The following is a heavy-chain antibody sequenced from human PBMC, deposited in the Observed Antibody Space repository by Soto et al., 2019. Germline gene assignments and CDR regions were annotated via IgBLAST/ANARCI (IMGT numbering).Heavy chain of an antibody. J-gene: IGHJ6*02. V-gene: IGHV4-34*01. D-gene: IGHD2-8*01. Sequence: PTETLSLTWAVYGLTFSCYHLSWIRQPPVKGLEWMWEINRSGSTNYNASLKNRVTISVDTSKNQFSLKLSSVTAADTSVYYWARVDGWSYYYYDGMDVSGQGTTVTVSS. CDR3: ARVDGWSYYYYDGMDV. CDR1: GLTFSCYH. CDR2: INRSGST.